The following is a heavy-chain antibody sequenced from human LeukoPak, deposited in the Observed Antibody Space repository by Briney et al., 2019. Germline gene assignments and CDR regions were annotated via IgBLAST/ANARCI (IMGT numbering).Heavy chain of an antibody. CDR2: ISSSSSTI. Sequence: PGGSLRLSCAASGFTFSSYSMNWVRQAPGKGLEWVSYISSSSSTIYYADSVKGRFTISRDNAKNSLYLQMNSLRAEDTAVYYCARVRSGVTRYFDYWGQGTLVTVSS. V-gene: IGHV3-48*04. CDR3: ARVRSGVTRYFDY. CDR1: GFTFSSYS. J-gene: IGHJ4*02. D-gene: IGHD4-23*01.